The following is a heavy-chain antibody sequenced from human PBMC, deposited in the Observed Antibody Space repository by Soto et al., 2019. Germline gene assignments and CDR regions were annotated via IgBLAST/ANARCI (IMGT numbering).Heavy chain of an antibody. J-gene: IGHJ2*01. V-gene: IGHV4-39*01. CDR2: IYYSGAT. Sequence: SETLSLTCIVSGDSISSSSYYWVWIRQPPGKGLEWIGSIYYSGATYYNPSLESRVTISIDTSKNQFSLKVSSLTAADTAVYYCAKTGPYDILTYWYFDLWGRGTLVTVSS. CDR1: GDSISSSSYY. CDR3: AKTGPYDILTYWYFDL. D-gene: IGHD3-9*01.